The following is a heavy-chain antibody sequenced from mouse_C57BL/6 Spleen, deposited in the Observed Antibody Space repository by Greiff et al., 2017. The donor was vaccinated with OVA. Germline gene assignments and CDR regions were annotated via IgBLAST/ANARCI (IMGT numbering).Heavy chain of an antibody. J-gene: IGHJ2*01. Sequence: VQLQQSGAELASPGASVTLSCKASGYTFTDYIMNWVKKSPGQGLEWIGRIDPVSGDTNYKQNFMGKATFSVDRSSSTVYMLLNSLTSEDPAVYYCGRGLYFDYWGQGTTLTVSS. CDR3: GRGLYFDY. CDR1: GYTFTDYI. V-gene: IGHV1-11*01. CDR2: IDPVSGDT.